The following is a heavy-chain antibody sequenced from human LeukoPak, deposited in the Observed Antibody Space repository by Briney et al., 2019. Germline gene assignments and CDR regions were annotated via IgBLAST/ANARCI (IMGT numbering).Heavy chain of an antibody. V-gene: IGHV4-34*01. CDR1: GASFSGYY. J-gene: IGHJ4*02. CDR3: ARGSAGDSSGYYDY. Sequence: KSSETLSLTCAVYGASFSGYYWNWIHQPPGKGLEWIGEINHSGSTNYNPSLKNRVTISLDTPKNQFSLKLSSVTAADTAVYYCARGSAGDSSGYYDYWGQGTLVTVSS. CDR2: INHSGST. D-gene: IGHD3-22*01.